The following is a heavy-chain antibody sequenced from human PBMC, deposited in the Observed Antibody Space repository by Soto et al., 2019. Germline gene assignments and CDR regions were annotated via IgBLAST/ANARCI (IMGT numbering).Heavy chain of an antibody. CDR1: GFTFSSYG. D-gene: IGHD5-12*01. Sequence: GGSLRLSCAASGFTFSSYGMHWVRQAPGKGLEWVAVISYDGSNKYYADSVKGRFTISRDNSKNTLYLQMNSLRAEDTAVYYFGKERGGATIYFYYGLDAWGKGTLVTVPS. CDR3: GKERGGATIYFYYGLDA. V-gene: IGHV3-30*18. J-gene: IGHJ6*04. CDR2: ISYDGSNK.